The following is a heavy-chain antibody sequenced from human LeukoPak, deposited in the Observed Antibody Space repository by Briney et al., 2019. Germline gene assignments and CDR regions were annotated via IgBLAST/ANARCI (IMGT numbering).Heavy chain of an antibody. CDR3: ARARGYDGSGYYYGFFDY. CDR1: GFIFSSYW. CDR2: IWFDGSKK. J-gene: IGHJ4*02. Sequence: GGSLRLSCAASGFIFSSYWMHWVRQAPGKGLEWVAVIWFDGSKKYHADSVKGRFTISRDNSKNTLYLQMNSLRAEDTAVYYCARARGYDGSGYYYGFFDYWGQGTLVTVSS. D-gene: IGHD3-22*01. V-gene: IGHV3-33*08.